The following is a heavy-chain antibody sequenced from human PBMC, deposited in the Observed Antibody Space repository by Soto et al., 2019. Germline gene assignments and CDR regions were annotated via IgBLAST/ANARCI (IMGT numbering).Heavy chain of an antibody. CDR2: IIPIFGTA. CDR3: ARNNHRFLTDYDFWSGYYSDGMDV. Sequence: QVQLVQSGAEVKKPGSSVKVSCKASGGTFSSYAISWVRQAPAQGLEWMGGIIPIFGTANYAQKFQGRVTITADESTSTAYMELSSLRSEDTAVYYCARNNHRFLTDYDFWSGYYSDGMDVWGQGTTVTVSS. D-gene: IGHD3-3*01. CDR1: GGTFSSYA. V-gene: IGHV1-69*01. J-gene: IGHJ6*02.